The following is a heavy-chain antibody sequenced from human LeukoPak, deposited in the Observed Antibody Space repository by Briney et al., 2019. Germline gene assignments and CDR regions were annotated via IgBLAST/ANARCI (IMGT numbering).Heavy chain of an antibody. Sequence: GGSLRLSCAASGFTFSSYWMSWVRQAPGKGLEWVANIKQDGSEKYYVDSVKGRFTISRDNAKNSLYLQMNSLRAEDTAVYYCARETFYVWGSYRYRGDAFDIWGQGTMVTVSS. J-gene: IGHJ3*02. CDR2: IKQDGSEK. D-gene: IGHD3-16*02. V-gene: IGHV3-7*01. CDR1: GFTFSSYW. CDR3: ARETFYVWGSYRYRGDAFDI.